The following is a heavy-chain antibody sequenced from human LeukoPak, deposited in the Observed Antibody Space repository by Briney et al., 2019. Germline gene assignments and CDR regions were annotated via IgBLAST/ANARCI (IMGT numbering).Heavy chain of an antibody. Sequence: SQTLSRTCVISGDSVSSNSAAWNWIRQSPSRGLEWLGRTYYRSKWYSDYAVYVRSRITINADTSKNQFSLQLNSVTPEDTAVYYCGRDRGRYLDNWGQGTLVTVSS. V-gene: IGHV6-1*01. CDR1: GDSVSSNSAA. CDR3: GRDRGRYLDN. J-gene: IGHJ4*02. D-gene: IGHD2-2*02. CDR2: TYYRSKWYS.